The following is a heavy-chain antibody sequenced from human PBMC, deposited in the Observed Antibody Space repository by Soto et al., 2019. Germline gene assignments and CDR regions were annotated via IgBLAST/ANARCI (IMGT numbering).Heavy chain of an antibody. J-gene: IGHJ6*02. Sequence: PSETLSLTCAVYGGSFSGYYWSWIRQPPGKGLEWIGEINHSGSTNYNPSLKSRVTISVDTSKNQFSLKLSSVTAADTAMYYCARASYSSSWYYYYYGMDVWGQGTTVTVSS. D-gene: IGHD6-13*01. CDR3: ARASYSSSWYYYYYGMDV. V-gene: IGHV4-34*01. CDR1: GGSFSGYY. CDR2: INHSGST.